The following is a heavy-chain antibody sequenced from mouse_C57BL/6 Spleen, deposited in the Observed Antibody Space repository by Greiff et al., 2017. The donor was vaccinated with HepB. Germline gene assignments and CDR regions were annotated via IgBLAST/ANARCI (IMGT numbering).Heavy chain of an antibody. Sequence: EVMLVESGGGLVQPGGSLKLSCAASGFTFSDYGMAWVRQAPRKGPEWVAFISNLAYSIYYADTVTGRFTISRENAKNTLYLEMSSLRSEDTAMYYGARFSGSSYSFAYWGQGTLVTVSA. CDR3: ARFSGSSYSFAY. V-gene: IGHV5-15*01. D-gene: IGHD1-1*01. CDR2: ISNLAYSI. CDR1: GFTFSDYG. J-gene: IGHJ3*01.